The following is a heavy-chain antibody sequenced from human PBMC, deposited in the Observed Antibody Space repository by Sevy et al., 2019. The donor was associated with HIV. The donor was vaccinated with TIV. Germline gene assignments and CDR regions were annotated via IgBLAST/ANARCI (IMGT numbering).Heavy chain of an antibody. CDR2: ISSSSSYI. J-gene: IGHJ6*02. Sequence: GGSLRLSCAASGFTFSSYSMNWVRQAPGKGLEWVSSISSSSSYIYYADSVKGRFTISRDNAKNSLYLQMNSLRAEDTAVYYCARGHCSSTSCSYYYGMDVWGQGTTVTVSS. V-gene: IGHV3-21*01. CDR1: GFTFSSYS. D-gene: IGHD2-2*01. CDR3: ARGHCSSTSCSYYYGMDV.